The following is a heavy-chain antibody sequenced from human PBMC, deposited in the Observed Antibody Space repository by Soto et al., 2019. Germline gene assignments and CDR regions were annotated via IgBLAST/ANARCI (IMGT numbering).Heavy chain of an antibody. CDR3: AHASTSRVLGY. D-gene: IGHD1-26*01. CDR2: IYWDDDK. V-gene: IGHV2-5*02. J-gene: IGHJ4*02. Sequence: QITLKESGPTLVKPTQPLTLTCTFSAFSLSTSGVGVGWIRQPPGKALEWLALIYWDDDKRYSPSLKSRLTITKDTSINQVVLTMTNMYPVDTATYYCAHASTSRVLGYWGQGTLITVSS. CDR1: AFSLSTSGVG.